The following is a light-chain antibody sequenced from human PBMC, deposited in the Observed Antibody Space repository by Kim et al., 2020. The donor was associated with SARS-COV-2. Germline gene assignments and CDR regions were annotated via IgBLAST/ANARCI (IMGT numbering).Light chain of an antibody. Sequence: LAPAGRAAPPCCTGKHGGNNDLAWYQQRPGQAPRLLIHGASSRATGIPVRFSGSGSGTEFTLTISRLQSEDFAMYYCQQYSNWPYTFGQGTKLEI. CDR2: GAS. CDR3: QQYSNWPYT. V-gene: IGKV3-20*01. J-gene: IGKJ2*01. CDR1: KHGGNND.